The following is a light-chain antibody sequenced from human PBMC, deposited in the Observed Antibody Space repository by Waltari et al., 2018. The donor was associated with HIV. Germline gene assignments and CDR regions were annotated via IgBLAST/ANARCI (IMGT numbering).Light chain of an antibody. CDR2: GAS. CDR3: QHYRSSFRT. J-gene: IGKJ1*01. Sequence: DIQLTQSPSTLSVSVGDRVTITCRASESLSTFLVWLQQKPGKGPRLLIFGASSLQNGVPSRFIGSGSVTDFTLTISSLQPDDFATYYCQHYRSSFRTFGQGTRVEMK. V-gene: IGKV1-5*03. CDR1: ESLSTF.